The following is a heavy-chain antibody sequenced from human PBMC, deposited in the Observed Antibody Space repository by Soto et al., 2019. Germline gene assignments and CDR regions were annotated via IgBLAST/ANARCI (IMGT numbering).Heavy chain of an antibody. CDR2: ISGSGGST. J-gene: IGHJ4*02. CDR1: GFTFSSYA. D-gene: IGHD6-19*01. Sequence: GGSLRLPCAASGFTFSSYAMSWVRQAPGKGLEWVSAISGSGGSTYYADSVKGRFTISRDNSKNTLYLQMNSLRAEDTAVYYCAKVSSGWYYFDYWGQGTLVTVSS. CDR3: AKVSSGWYYFDY. V-gene: IGHV3-23*01.